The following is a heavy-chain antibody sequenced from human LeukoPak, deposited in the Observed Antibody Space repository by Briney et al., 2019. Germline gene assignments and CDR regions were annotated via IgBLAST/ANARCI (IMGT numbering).Heavy chain of an antibody. Sequence: SQTLSLTCAISGDSVSSNSATWNWLRQSPSRGLEWLGRTYYRSKWYNDYAISVKSRITVNPDTSKNQFSLQLNSVTPEDTAVYYCARVRGYSYGLDYWGQGTLVTVSS. J-gene: IGHJ4*02. D-gene: IGHD5-18*01. V-gene: IGHV6-1*01. CDR3: ARVRGYSYGLDY. CDR1: GDSVSSNSAT. CDR2: TYYRSKWYN.